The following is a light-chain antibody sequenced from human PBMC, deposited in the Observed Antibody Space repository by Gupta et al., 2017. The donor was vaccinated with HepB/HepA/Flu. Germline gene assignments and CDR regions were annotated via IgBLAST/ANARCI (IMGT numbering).Light chain of an antibody. CDR3: GQGDAAPST. CDR1: QSINKY. Sequence: DIRMTQSPSSLSASVGDRVTITGRASQSINKYLNWYEQKPGKAPKLLIYAISIVQRGVPPRFSGRAYWADLTLTVSKLPREDYVIYSCGQGDAAPSTFGQGTXVEIE. CDR2: AIS. V-gene: IGKV1-39*01. J-gene: IGKJ5*01.